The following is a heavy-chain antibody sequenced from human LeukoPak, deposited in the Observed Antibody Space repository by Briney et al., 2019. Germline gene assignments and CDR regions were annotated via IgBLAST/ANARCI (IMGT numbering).Heavy chain of an antibody. CDR2: IYYSGST. CDR3: AREGITVDGYIDY. D-gene: IGHD4-17*01. V-gene: IGHV4-59*01. Sequence: SETLSLTCTASGGSISSYYWSWIRQPPGKGLEWIGYIYYSGSTNYNPSLKSRVTISVDTSKDLFSLKLSSVTAADTAVYYCAREGITVDGYIDYWGQGTLVTVSS. CDR1: GGSISSYY. J-gene: IGHJ4*02.